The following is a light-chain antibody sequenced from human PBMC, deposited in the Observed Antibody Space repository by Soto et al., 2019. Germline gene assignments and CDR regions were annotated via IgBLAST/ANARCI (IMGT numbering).Light chain of an antibody. CDR3: MQRIEFPIT. J-gene: IGKJ5*01. CDR2: TLS. Sequence: DVVMTQSPLSLPVTLGQPASISCRSSQTVVYSDGNTYLDWYLQKPGQSPQLLIYTLSYRASGVPDRFSGSGSGTDFTLKISRVEADDVGVYYCMQRIEFPITFGQGTRLEIK. V-gene: IGKV2-40*01. CDR1: QTVVYSDGNTY.